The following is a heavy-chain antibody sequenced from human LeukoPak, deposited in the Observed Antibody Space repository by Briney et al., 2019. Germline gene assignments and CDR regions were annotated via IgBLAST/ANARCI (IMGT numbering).Heavy chain of an antibody. V-gene: IGHV4-59*01. J-gene: IGHJ4*02. CDR2: IYYSGST. CDR3: AREGDYGDWDY. D-gene: IGHD4-17*01. CDR1: GGSISSYY. Sequence: SETLSLTCTVSGGSISSYYWSWIRQPPGKGLEWIGYIYYSGSTNYNPSLKSRVTISVDTSKNQFSLKLSSVTAADTAVYYCAREGDYGDWDYWGQGTLVTVSS.